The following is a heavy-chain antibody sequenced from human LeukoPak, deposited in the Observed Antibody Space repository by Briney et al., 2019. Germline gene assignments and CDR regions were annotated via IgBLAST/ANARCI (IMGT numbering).Heavy chain of an antibody. J-gene: IGHJ3*02. CDR3: ARVIPYMITFGGVIVPDAFDI. V-gene: IGHV4-59*01. D-gene: IGHD3-16*02. CDR1: GGSISSYY. CDR2: IYYSGST. Sequence: SETLSLTCTVSGGSISSYYWSWIRQPPGKGLEWIGYIYYSGSTNYNPSLKSRVTISVDTSKNQFSLKLSSVTAADTTVYYCARVIPYMITFGGVIVPDAFDIWGQGTMVTVSS.